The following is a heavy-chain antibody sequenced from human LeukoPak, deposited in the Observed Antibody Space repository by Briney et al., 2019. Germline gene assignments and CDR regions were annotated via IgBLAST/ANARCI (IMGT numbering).Heavy chain of an antibody. CDR1: GYTFTGYY. V-gene: IGHV1-2*02. D-gene: IGHD4-23*01. J-gene: IGHJ4*01. CDR3: ARGENYGGQGGFDH. Sequence: GASVKVSCKASGYTFTGYYMHWVRQAPGQGLEWMGWINPNSGGTNYAQKFQGRVTMTRDTSISTAFMELSRLTSDDTAVYFCARGENYGGQGGFDHWGHGTLVSASS. CDR2: INPNSGGT.